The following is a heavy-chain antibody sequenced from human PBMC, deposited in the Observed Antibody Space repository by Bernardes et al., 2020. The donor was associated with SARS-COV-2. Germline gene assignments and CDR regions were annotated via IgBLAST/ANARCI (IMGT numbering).Heavy chain of an antibody. CDR1: GFLLSNYW. CDR2: ISDYGATT. Sequence: GRVRLSCPASGFLLSNYWLHWVRHVPGKGLVWVSRISDYGATTTYADSVKGRFTISRDKAKNTMSLQMNSLTVEDTAVYYCGKRAVSGNNWYFDLWGRGTLVTVSS. D-gene: IGHD6-19*01. J-gene: IGHJ2*01. CDR3: GKRAVSGNNWYFDL. V-gene: IGHV3-74*01.